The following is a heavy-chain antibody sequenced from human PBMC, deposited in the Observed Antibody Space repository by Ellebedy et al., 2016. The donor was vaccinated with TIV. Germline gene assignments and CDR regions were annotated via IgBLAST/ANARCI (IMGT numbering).Heavy chain of an antibody. J-gene: IGHJ6*02. CDR3: ARGKRGYSYGNDNFYGMDV. V-gene: IGHV1-69*10. CDR2: NIPILGLA. CDR1: GGTFSNYA. Sequence: ASVKVSCKASGGTFSNYAFSWVRQAPGQGLEWMGGNIPILGLAIYAQKFQGRVTITADASTNTVYMDLSSLRSEDTAVYFCARGKRGYSYGNDNFYGMDVWGQGTTVTVSS. D-gene: IGHD5-18*01.